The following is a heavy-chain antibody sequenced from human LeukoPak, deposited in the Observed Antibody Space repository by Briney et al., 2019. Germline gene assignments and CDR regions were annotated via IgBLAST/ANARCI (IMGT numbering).Heavy chain of an antibody. Sequence: GGSLRLSCAASEFTFSTYSMNWVRQAPGKGLEWVSCISSSSRYIYYADSVKGRFTISRDNAKNSLYLQMNSLRAEDTAVYYCAREYSNRYQFDYWGQGTLVTVSS. V-gene: IGHV3-21*01. CDR1: EFTFSTYS. CDR2: ISSSSRYI. D-gene: IGHD4-11*01. J-gene: IGHJ4*02. CDR3: AREYSNRYQFDY.